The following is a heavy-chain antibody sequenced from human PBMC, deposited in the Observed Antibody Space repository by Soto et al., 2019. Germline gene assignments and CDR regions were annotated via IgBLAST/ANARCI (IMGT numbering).Heavy chain of an antibody. V-gene: IGHV1-2*02. D-gene: IGHD3-3*01. CDR2: INPNNGDT. J-gene: IGHJ5*02. CDR3: ARGGGTILAPLP. Sequence: GDSVKVSCKASGSTFRGYYIHWVRQAPGQGPEWMGWINPNNGDTKYAPRFQGRVTMTRDTSIRTAYMDLNNLRSDDTAVYYCARGGGTILAPLPCGPATLVSVST. CDR1: GSTFRGYY.